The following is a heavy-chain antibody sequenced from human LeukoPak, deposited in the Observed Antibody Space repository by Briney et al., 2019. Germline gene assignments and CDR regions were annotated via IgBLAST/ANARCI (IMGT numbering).Heavy chain of an antibody. CDR1: GFTFSSYA. D-gene: IGHD2-2*01. CDR2: ISGSGGST. Sequence: GGSLRLSCAASGFTFSSYAMSWVCQAPGKGLEWVSTISGSGGSTYYADSVKGRFTISRDNSKNTLSLQMNSLRADDTAVYYCARGYCSSINCYAFDIWGQGTMVTVSS. V-gene: IGHV3-23*01. CDR3: ARGYCSSINCYAFDI. J-gene: IGHJ3*02.